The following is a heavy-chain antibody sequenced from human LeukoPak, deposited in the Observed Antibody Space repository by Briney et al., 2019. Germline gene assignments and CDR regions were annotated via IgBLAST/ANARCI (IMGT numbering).Heavy chain of an antibody. D-gene: IGHD3-22*01. J-gene: IGHJ4*02. V-gene: IGHV3-23*01. CDR3: ARGNVVVVIGYFDY. CDR2: ISGSGTAT. Sequence: GGSLRLSCAASGFTFSNYAMSWVRRAPGKGLDWVSAISGSGTATYYADSVKGRFTISRDNSKNTLYLQMNSLRAEDTAVYYCARGNVVVVIGYFDYWGQGTLVTVSS. CDR1: GFTFSNYA.